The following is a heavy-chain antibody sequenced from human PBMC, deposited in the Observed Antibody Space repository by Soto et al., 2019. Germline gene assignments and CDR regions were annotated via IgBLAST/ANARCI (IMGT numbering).Heavy chain of an antibody. Sequence: SETLSLTCAVYGGSFSGYYWSWIRQPPGKGLEWIGEINHSGSTNYNPSLKSRVTISVDTSKNQFSLKLSSVTAADTAVYYCARAYGDYDNWFDPWGQGTLVTVSS. V-gene: IGHV4-34*01. J-gene: IGHJ5*02. D-gene: IGHD4-17*01. CDR3: ARAYGDYDNWFDP. CDR2: INHSGST. CDR1: GGSFSGYY.